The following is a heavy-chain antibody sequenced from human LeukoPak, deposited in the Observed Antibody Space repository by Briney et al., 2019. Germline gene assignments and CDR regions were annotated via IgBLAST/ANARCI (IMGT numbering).Heavy chain of an antibody. Sequence: GGSLRLSCAASGFTFSSYAMSWVPQAPGKGLEWVSAISGSGGSIYYADSVKGRFTISRDNSKNTLYLQMNSLRAEDTAVYYCAKELDTAMVKGVFDPWGQGTLVTVSS. D-gene: IGHD5-18*01. CDR1: GFTFSSYA. CDR2: ISGSGGSI. J-gene: IGHJ5*02. CDR3: AKELDTAMVKGVFDP. V-gene: IGHV3-23*01.